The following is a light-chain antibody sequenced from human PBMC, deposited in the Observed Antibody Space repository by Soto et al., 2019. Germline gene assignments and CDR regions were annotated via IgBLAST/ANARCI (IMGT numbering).Light chain of an antibody. CDR2: GAS. J-gene: IGKJ4*01. CDR3: QQYKSWPPLT. CDR1: QSISDN. Sequence: DIVMTQSPAILSVSLGERATLSCLASQSISDNLAWYQQRSGQAPRLLIYGASTRATGVPARFSGSGSGTEFTLTISSLQSDDFEISYCQQYKSWPPLTFGGGTKVE. V-gene: IGKV3-15*01.